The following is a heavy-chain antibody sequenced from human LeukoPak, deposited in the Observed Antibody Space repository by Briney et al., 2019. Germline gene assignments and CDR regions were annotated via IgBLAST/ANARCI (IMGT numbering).Heavy chain of an antibody. CDR1: GYSISSGYY. J-gene: IGHJ6*03. D-gene: IGHD6-19*01. Sequence: PSETLSLTCTVSGYSISSGYYWGWIRQPPGKGLEWIGSIYYSGSTNYNPSLKSRVTISVDTSKNQFSLKLSSVTAADTAVYYCARGAVAGTYYYYYYMDVWGKGTTVTVSS. CDR3: ARGAVAGTYYYYYYMDV. V-gene: IGHV4-38-2*02. CDR2: IYYSGST.